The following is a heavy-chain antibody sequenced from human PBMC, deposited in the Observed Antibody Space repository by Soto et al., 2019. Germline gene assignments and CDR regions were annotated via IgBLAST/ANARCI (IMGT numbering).Heavy chain of an antibody. Sequence: SVKVSCKASGYTFTGYYMHWVRQAPGQGLEWIGWIVVGSGNTNYAQKFQERVTITRDMSTSTAYMELSSLRSEDTAVYYCAAQTGTNHYWGQGTLVTVSS. V-gene: IGHV1-58*02. D-gene: IGHD1-1*01. CDR2: IVVGSGNT. CDR3: AAQTGTNHY. CDR1: GYTFTGYY. J-gene: IGHJ4*02.